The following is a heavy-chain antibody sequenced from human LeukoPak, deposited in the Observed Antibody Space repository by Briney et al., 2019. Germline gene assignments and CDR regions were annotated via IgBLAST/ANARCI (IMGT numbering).Heavy chain of an antibody. CDR2: IYYSGST. V-gene: IGHV4-59*01. CDR3: ARSQGIGYFDY. Sequence: SETLSLTCTVSGGSISSYYWSWIRQPPGKGLEWIGYIYYSGSTNYNPSLKSRVTISVDTSKNQFSLKLSSVTAADTAVYYCARSQGIGYFDYWGQRTLVTVSS. J-gene: IGHJ4*02. D-gene: IGHD2-21*01. CDR1: GGSISSYY.